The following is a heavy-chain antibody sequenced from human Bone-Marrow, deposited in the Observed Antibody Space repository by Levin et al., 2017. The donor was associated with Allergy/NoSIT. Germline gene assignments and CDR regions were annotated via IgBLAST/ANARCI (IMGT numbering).Heavy chain of an antibody. Sequence: SETLSLTCTVSGDSIRSDEHYWNWFRQPPGKDLEWIGYIYHSGNTHYNPSLRSRVAMSVDTSKNQFSLQVNSVTGADTAVYHCARSTYFGDTSGYYVLDYWGRGTPVTVSS. CDR2: IYHSGNT. D-gene: IGHD3-22*01. J-gene: IGHJ4*02. CDR3: ARSTYFGDTSGYYVLDY. CDR1: GDSIRSDEHY. V-gene: IGHV4-30-4*08.